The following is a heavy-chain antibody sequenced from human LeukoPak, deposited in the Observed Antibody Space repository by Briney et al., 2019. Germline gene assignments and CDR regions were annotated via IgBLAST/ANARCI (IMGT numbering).Heavy chain of an antibody. V-gene: IGHV5-51*01. J-gene: IGHJ6*02. Sequence: GESLKISCKGSGYSFTSYWIGWVRQMPGKGLEWMGIIYPGDSDTRYSPSFQGQVTIAADKSISTAYLQWSSLKASDTAMYYCARQGAFWSGYRGVYSYGFDVWGQGTTVTVSS. CDR3: ARQGAFWSGYRGVYSYGFDV. CDR1: GYSFTSYW. CDR2: IYPGDSDT. D-gene: IGHD3-3*01.